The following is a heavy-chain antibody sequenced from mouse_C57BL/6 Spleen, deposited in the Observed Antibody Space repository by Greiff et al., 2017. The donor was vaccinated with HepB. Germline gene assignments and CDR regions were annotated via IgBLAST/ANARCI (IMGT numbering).Heavy chain of an antibody. CDR3: ARSGGYYGPLDY. J-gene: IGHJ2*01. V-gene: IGHV1-20*01. CDR2: INPYKGDT. D-gene: IGHD1-2*01. Sequence: EVQLQQSGPELVKPGDSVKISCKASGYSFTGYFMNWVMQSHGKSLEWIGRINPYKGDTFYNQKFKGKATLTVDKSSSTAHMELRSLTSEDSAVYYCARSGGYYGPLDYWGQGTTLTVSS. CDR1: GYSFTGYF.